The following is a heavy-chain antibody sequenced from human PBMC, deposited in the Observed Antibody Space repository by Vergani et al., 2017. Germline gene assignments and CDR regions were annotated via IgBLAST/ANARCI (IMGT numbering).Heavy chain of an antibody. CDR3: ARQEGYNTLSFDY. Sequence: EVQLVQSGAEVKKSGESLKIFCQGSGYSFTRYWIGWVRQMPGKGLEWMGVINPEDSDTRYSPSFQGQVTISPDKSIRTAYLQWSSLKASDTAMYYCARQEGYNTLSFDYWGQGTQVTVSS. D-gene: IGHD5-24*01. V-gene: IGHV5-51*01. J-gene: IGHJ4*02. CDR1: GYSFTRYW. CDR2: INPEDSDT.